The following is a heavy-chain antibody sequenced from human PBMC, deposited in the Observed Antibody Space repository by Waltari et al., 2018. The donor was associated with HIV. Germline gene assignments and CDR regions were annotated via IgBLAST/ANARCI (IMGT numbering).Heavy chain of an antibody. D-gene: IGHD5-12*01. V-gene: IGHV4-34*01. CDR3: ARFCRGKRWICEAFDV. Sequence: QVRLQQWGAGLLKPSETLSLTCAVYGASLSGYSWSWLRQSPGKGLEWIGEINPGGSTNYNPSLKSPVTISQDTSKNQFSLKVTSVSAADTAVYYCARFCRGKRWICEAFDVWGQGTTVIVSS. CDR1: GASLSGYS. J-gene: IGHJ3*01. CDR2: INPGGST.